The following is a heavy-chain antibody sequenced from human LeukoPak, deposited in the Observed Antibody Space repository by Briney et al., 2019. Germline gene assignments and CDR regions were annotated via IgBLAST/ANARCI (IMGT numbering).Heavy chain of an antibody. CDR3: TRDAPSGNKGWFDP. CDR1: GFTFSSYW. Sequence: GGSLRLSCAASGFTFSSYWMHWVRQAPGKGLVWVSRINSDGSSTAYADSVKGRFTISRDNAKNTLYLQMNTLRAEDTAVYYCTRDAPSGNKGWFDPWGQGTLVTVSS. V-gene: IGHV3-74*01. D-gene: IGHD3-10*01. J-gene: IGHJ5*02. CDR2: INSDGSST.